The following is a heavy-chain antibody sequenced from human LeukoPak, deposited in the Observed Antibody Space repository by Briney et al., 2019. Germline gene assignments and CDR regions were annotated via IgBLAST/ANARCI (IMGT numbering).Heavy chain of an antibody. CDR2: IYYSGST. CDR1: GGSISSGGYY. V-gene: IGHV4-31*02. CDR3: ARVGGMGSSWYDFDY. J-gene: IGHJ4*02. Sequence: SSETLSLTWTVSGGSISSGGYYWSWIRQHPGKGLEWIGYIYYSGSTYYNPSLKSRVTISVDTSKNQFSLKLSSVTAADTAVYYCARVGGMGSSWYDFDYWGQGTLVTVSS. D-gene: IGHD6-13*01.